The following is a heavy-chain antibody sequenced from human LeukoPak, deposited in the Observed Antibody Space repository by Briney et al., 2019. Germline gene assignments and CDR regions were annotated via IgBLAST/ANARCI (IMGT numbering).Heavy chain of an antibody. CDR3: ARGDY. D-gene: IGHD1-26*01. J-gene: IGHJ4*02. CDR2: ISYDGSNK. CDR1: GFTFSSCA. V-gene: IGHV3-30*04. Sequence: GGSLRLSCAASGFTFSSCAMHWVRQTPGKGLEWVAVISYDGSNKYYADSVKGRFTISRDNSKNTLYLQMNSLRAEDTAVYYCARGDYWGQGTLVTVSS.